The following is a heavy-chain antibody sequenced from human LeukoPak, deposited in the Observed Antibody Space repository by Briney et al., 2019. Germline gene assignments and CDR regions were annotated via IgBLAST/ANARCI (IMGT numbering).Heavy chain of an antibody. D-gene: IGHD2-15*01. J-gene: IGHJ6*02. V-gene: IGHV1-24*01. CDR1: GYTLTELS. CDR3: ATGGYCSGGSCFRGSSSPKLYYYYYGMDV. CDR2: FDPEDGET. Sequence: GASVKVSCKVSGYTLTELSMHWVRQAPGKGLEWMGGFDPEDGETIYAQKFRGRVTMTEDTSTDTAYMELSSLRSEDTAVYYCATGGYCSGGSCFRGSSSPKLYYYYYGMDVWGQGTTVTVSS.